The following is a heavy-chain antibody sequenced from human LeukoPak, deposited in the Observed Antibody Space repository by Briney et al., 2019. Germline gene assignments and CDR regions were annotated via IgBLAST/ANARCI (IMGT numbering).Heavy chain of an antibody. V-gene: IGHV4-59*01. CDR3: ARVYEIYDILTGYRKEYYFDY. Sequence: SETLSLTCTVSGGSISSYYWSWIRQPPWKGLEWIGDIYYSGSTNYNPSLKSRVTISVDTSKNQFSLKLSSVTAADTAVYYCARVYEIYDILTGYRKEYYFDYWGQGTLVTVSS. CDR2: IYYSGST. J-gene: IGHJ4*02. CDR1: GGSISSYY. D-gene: IGHD3-9*01.